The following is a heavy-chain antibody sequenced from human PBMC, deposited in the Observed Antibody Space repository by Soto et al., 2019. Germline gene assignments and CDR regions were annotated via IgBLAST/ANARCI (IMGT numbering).Heavy chain of an antibody. Sequence: SVKCACRASGYTFTLYYMHWVRQAPGQGLEWMGWINPNSGGTNYAQKFQGRVTMTRDTSISTAYMELSRLRSDDTAVYYCARELEPGPYYYYGMDVWGQGPTVTVSS. J-gene: IGHJ6*02. CDR3: ARELEPGPYYYYGMDV. CDR1: GYTFTLYY. CDR2: INPNSGGT. V-gene: IGHV1-2*02. D-gene: IGHD1-1*01.